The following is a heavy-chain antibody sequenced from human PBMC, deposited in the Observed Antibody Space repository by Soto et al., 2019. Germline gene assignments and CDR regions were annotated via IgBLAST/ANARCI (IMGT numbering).Heavy chain of an antibody. CDR2: ISSDGGNT. J-gene: IGHJ4*02. D-gene: IGHD6-13*01. CDR3: AKPGYCSSAFEY. Sequence: PGGSLRLSCSASGFDFCNYAMQWVRQAPEKGLEYLSTISSDGGNTFYAGSVQGRFTISRDNSKNTLFLQMSSLRTEDTAVYYCAKPGYCSSAFEYWGQGALVTVSS. CDR1: GFDFCNYA. V-gene: IGHV3-64D*08.